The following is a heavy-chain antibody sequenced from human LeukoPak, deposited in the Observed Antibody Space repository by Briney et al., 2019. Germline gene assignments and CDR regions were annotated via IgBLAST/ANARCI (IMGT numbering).Heavy chain of an antibody. J-gene: IGHJ3*02. CDR3: ARGGSPVVPAAIRAFDI. CDR2: MNPNSGNT. Sequence: GASVKVSCKASGYTFTSYDINWVRQATGQGLEWMGWMNPNSGNTGYAQKFQGRVTITRSTSISTAYMELSSLRSEDTAVYYCARGGSPVVPAAIRAFDIWGQGTMVTVSS. V-gene: IGHV1-8*03. D-gene: IGHD2-2*01. CDR1: GYTFTSYD.